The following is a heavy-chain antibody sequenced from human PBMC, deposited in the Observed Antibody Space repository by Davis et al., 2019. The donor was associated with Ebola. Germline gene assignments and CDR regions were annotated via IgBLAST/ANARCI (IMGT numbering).Heavy chain of an antibody. V-gene: IGHV6-1*01. J-gene: IGHJ4*02. CDR1: GDSVSSNSAA. CDR2: TYYRSKWYT. CDR3: ARESPIPPFIVIVPAATYLDY. Sequence: SQTLSLTCAISGDSVSSNSAAWNWIRQSPSRGLEWLGRTYYRSKWYTDYAVSVKSRITINPDTSKNQFSLQLNSVTPEDTAVYYCARESPIPPFIVIVPAATYLDYWGQGTLVTVSS. D-gene: IGHD2-2*01.